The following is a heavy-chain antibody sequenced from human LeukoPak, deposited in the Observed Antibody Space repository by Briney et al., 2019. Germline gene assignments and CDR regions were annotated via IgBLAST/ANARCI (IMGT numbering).Heavy chain of an antibody. CDR2: IYHSGST. CDR1: GGSISSSNW. D-gene: IGHD3-9*01. V-gene: IGHV4-4*02. CDR3: ARDRRYDILTGHSHWGLHWYFDL. J-gene: IGHJ2*01. Sequence: SETLSLTCAVSGGSISSSNWWSWVRQPPGKGLEWIGEIYHSGSTNYNPSLKSRVTISVDKSKNQFSLKLSSVTAADTAVYYCARDRRYDILTGHSHWGLHWYFDLWGRGTLVTVSS.